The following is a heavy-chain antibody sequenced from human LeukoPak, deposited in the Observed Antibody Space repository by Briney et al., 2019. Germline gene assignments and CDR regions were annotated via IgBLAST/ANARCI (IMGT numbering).Heavy chain of an antibody. CDR2: INPNSGGT. D-gene: IGHD1-1*01. V-gene: IGHV1-2*02. Sequence: ASVKVSCKASGYTFTGYYMHWVRQAPGQGLEWMGWINPNSGGTNYAQKFQGRVTMTRDTSISTAYMELSRLRSDDTAVYYCATDHRYPLPNSDAFDIWGQGTMVTVSS. CDR3: ATDHRYPLPNSDAFDI. J-gene: IGHJ3*02. CDR1: GYTFTGYY.